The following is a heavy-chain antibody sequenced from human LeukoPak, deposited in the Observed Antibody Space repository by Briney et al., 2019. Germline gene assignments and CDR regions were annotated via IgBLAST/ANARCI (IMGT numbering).Heavy chain of an antibody. CDR1: GGSISSYY. Sequence: SETLSLTCTGSGGSISSYYWSWIRQPPGKGLEWIGYIYYSGSTNYNPSLKSRVTISVDTSKNQFSLKLSSVTAADTAVYYCARHVDIVATIEAYFDYWGQGTLVTVSS. J-gene: IGHJ4*02. V-gene: IGHV4-59*08. CDR3: ARHVDIVATIEAYFDY. D-gene: IGHD5-12*01. CDR2: IYYSGST.